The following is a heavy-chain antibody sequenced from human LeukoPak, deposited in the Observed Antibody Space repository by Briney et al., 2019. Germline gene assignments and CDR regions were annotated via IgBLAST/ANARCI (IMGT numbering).Heavy chain of an antibody. J-gene: IGHJ6*02. CDR1: GYTLTELS. D-gene: IGHD6-19*01. V-gene: IGHV1-24*01. CDR3: ATDFIAVAGGYYYGMDV. Sequence: ASVKVSCKVSGYTLTELSMHWVRQAPGKGLEWMGGFDPEDGETIYAQKFQGRVTMTEDTSTDTAYMELSSLRSEDTAVYYCATDFIAVAGGYYYGMDVWGQGTTVTVSS. CDR2: FDPEDGET.